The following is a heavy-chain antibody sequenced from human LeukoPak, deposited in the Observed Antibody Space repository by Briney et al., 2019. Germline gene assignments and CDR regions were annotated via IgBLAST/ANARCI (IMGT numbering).Heavy chain of an antibody. V-gene: IGHV4-59*01. J-gene: IGHJ5*02. Sequence: SETLSLTCTVSGGSISSYYWSWIRQPPGKGLEWTGYIYYSGSTNYNPSLKSRVTISVDTSKNQFSLKLSSVTAADTAVYYCARDLGIAVAGQNWFDPWGQGTLVTVSS. CDR1: GGSISSYY. CDR2: IYYSGST. D-gene: IGHD6-19*01. CDR3: ARDLGIAVAGQNWFDP.